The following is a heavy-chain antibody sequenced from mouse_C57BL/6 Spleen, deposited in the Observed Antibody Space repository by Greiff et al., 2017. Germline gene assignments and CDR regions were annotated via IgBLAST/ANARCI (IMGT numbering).Heavy chain of an antibody. D-gene: IGHD2-5*01. V-gene: IGHV5-6*01. CDR2: ISSGGSYT. CDR3: ARHHSNPYAMDD. CDR1: GFTFSSYG. J-gene: IGHJ4*01. Sequence: EVKLMESGGDLVKPGGSLKLSCAASGFTFSSYGMSWVRQTPDKRLEWVATISSGGSYTYYPDSVKGRCTISRDDAKNTLYLQMSSLKSEDTSMFYCARHHSNPYAMDDWGQGTSVTVSS.